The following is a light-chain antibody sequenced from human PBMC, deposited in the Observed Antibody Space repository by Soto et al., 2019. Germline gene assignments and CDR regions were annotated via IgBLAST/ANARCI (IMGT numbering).Light chain of an antibody. Sequence: QSALTQPRSVSGSPGQSVTISCTGTSSDVGSYNYVSWYQQHPGKAPKFMIYDVSKRPSGVPDRFSGSKSGNTASLTISGLQAEDEADYYCCSYAGSYTFVFGTGTKLTDL. J-gene: IGLJ1*01. CDR1: SSDVGSYNY. V-gene: IGLV2-11*01. CDR3: CSYAGSYTFV. CDR2: DVS.